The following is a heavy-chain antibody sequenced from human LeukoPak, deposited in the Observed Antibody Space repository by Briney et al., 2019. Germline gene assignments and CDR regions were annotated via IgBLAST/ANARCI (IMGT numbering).Heavy chain of an antibody. CDR1: GFTFSDYG. Sequence: GRSLRLSCVASGFTFSDYGMHWVRQAPGKGLEWVSAINWNGGSIGYADSVKGRFTISRDNAKNSLYLQMNSLRAEDTALYHCARVLGGYYSDYWGQGTLVTVSS. CDR2: INWNGGSI. D-gene: IGHD1-26*01. V-gene: IGHV3-20*01. J-gene: IGHJ4*02. CDR3: ARVLGGYYSDY.